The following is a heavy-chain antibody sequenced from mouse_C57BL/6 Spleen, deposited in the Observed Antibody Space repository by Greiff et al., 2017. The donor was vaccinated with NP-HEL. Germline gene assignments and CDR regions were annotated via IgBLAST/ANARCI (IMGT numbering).Heavy chain of an antibody. CDR2: IRNKANGYTT. CDR1: GFTFTDYY. Sequence: EVKLMESGGGLVQPGGSLSLSCAASGFTFTDYYMSWVRQPPGKALEWLGFIRNKANGYTTEYSASVKGRFTISRDNSQSILYLQMNALRAEDSATYYCARYPGPYFDVWGTGTTVTVSS. J-gene: IGHJ1*03. CDR3: ARYPGPYFDV. V-gene: IGHV7-3*01.